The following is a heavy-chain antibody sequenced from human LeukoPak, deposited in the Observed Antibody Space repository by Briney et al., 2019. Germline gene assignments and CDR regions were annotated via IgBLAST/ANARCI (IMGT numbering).Heavy chain of an antibody. D-gene: IGHD6-13*01. V-gene: IGHV1-46*03. CDR2: INPSGGST. CDR3: ARTKIGNIAAAPPAFDI. Sequence: ASVKVSCKASGYTFTSCYMHWVRQAPGQGLEWMGIINPSGGSTSYAQKFQGRVTMTRDTSTSTVYMELSSLRSEDTAVYYCARTKIGNIAAAPPAFDIWGQGTMVTVSS. J-gene: IGHJ3*02. CDR1: GYTFTSCY.